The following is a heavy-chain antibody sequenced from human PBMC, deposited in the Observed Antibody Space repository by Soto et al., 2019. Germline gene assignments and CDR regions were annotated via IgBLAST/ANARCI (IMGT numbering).Heavy chain of an antibody. CDR2: ISGSGGST. CDR3: AKDPPEWELHGGGSFYYFDY. J-gene: IGHJ4*02. D-gene: IGHD1-26*01. Sequence: EVQLLESGGGLVQPGGSLRLSCAASGFTFSSYAMSWVRQAPGKGLEWVSAISGSGGSTYYADSVKGRFTISRDNSKNTLYLQMNSLRAEDTAVYYCAKDPPEWELHGGGSFYYFDYWGQGTLVTVSS. V-gene: IGHV3-23*01. CDR1: GFTFSSYA.